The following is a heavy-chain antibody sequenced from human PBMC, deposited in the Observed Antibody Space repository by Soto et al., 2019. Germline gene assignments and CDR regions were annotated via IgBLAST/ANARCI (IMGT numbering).Heavy chain of an antibody. CDR2: ISYDGSNK. V-gene: IGHV3-30-3*01. J-gene: IGHJ6*02. Sequence: PXGSLKLSCAASGVTFSSYAMHWVRQAPGKGLEWVAVISYDGSNKYYADSVKGRFTISRDNSKNTLYLQMNSLRAEDTAVYYCARDGPRGIAAAGNHYYGMDVWGQGTTVTVSS. CDR3: ARDGPRGIAAAGNHYYGMDV. CDR1: GVTFSSYA. D-gene: IGHD6-13*01.